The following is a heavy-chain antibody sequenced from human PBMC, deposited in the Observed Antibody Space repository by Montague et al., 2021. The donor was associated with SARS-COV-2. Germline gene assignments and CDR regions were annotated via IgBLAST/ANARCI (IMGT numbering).Heavy chain of an antibody. CDR2: IDDSGTT. J-gene: IGHJ6*02. V-gene: IGHV4-59*08. CDR1: GGSLSTYY. Sequence: SETLSLTCTVSGGSLSTYYWSWIRQPPGKGLGWIGYIDDSGTTRXNPSLRSRATISLDLSKNRFSLDLNSVTAADTAVYYCARNAYNHYGLDVWGQGTTVTVSS. CDR3: ARNAYNHYGLDV.